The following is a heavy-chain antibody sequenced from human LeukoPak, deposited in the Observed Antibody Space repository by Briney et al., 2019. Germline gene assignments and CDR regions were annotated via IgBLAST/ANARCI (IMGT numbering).Heavy chain of an antibody. J-gene: IGHJ4*02. V-gene: IGHV3-74*01. Sequence: TGGSLRLSCAASRFTFNTYWMHWVRQAPGKGLVWVSRIDSDGNSTAYADSVKGRFTISRDNAKNTLYLRMNSLRAEDTAVYYCASEGTTGTTWGPDYWGQGTLVTVSS. CDR1: RFTFNTYW. CDR3: ASEGTTGTTWGPDY. CDR2: IDSDGNST. D-gene: IGHD1-1*01.